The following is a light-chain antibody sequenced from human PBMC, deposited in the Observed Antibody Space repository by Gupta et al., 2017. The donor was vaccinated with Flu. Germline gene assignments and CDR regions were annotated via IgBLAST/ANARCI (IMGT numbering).Light chain of an antibody. Sequence: GTLYLSPGERATLSCRASQSVRSSYLAWYQQKPGQAPRLLIYGASSRATDIPDRFSGSGSGSDFTLTISRLEPEDFAVYYCQQEGSSPQTFGQGTKLDIK. V-gene: IGKV3-20*01. J-gene: IGKJ2*01. CDR2: GAS. CDR3: QQEGSSPQT. CDR1: QSVRSSY.